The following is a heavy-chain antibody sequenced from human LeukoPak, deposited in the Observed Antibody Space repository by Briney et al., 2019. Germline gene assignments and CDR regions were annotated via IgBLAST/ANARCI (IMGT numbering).Heavy chain of an antibody. CDR1: GGSISSYY. CDR3: ARYDGSLRWFDP. V-gene: IGHV4-59*01. Sequence: SETLSLTCTVSGGSISSYYWSWIRQPPRKGLEWIGYINYSGTTYYNPSLKSRVTISVDTSKSQLSLRLSSATAADTAVYDCARYDGSLRWFDPWGPGTLVTVSS. J-gene: IGHJ5*02. CDR2: INYSGTT. D-gene: IGHD3-16*01.